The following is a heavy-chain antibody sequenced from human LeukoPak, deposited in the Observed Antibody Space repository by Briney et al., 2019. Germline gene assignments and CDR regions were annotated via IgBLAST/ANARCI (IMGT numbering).Heavy chain of an antibody. V-gene: IGHV3-13*01. J-gene: IGHJ4*02. CDR3: ARGPVAGTIDY. D-gene: IGHD6-19*01. CDR1: GFTFSSYD. CDR2: IGTAGDT. Sequence: PGGSLRLSCAASGFTFSSYDMHWVRQATGKGLEWVSAIGTAGDTYYPGSVKGRFTISRENAKNSLYLQMNSLSAGDTAVYYCARGPVAGTIDYWGQGTLVTVSP.